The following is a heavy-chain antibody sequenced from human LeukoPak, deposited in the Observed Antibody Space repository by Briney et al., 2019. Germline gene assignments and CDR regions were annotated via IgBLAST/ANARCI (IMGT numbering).Heavy chain of an antibody. J-gene: IGHJ4*02. Sequence: SETLSLTCAVYGGSFSGYYWSWIRQPPGKGLEWIGEINHSGSTNYNPSLKNRVTISVDTSKNQFSLKLSSVTAADTAVYYCARSGALLWFGESKYYFDYWGQGTLVTVSS. V-gene: IGHV4-34*01. CDR3: ARSGALLWFGESKYYFDY. CDR1: GGSFSGYY. D-gene: IGHD3-10*01. CDR2: INHSGST.